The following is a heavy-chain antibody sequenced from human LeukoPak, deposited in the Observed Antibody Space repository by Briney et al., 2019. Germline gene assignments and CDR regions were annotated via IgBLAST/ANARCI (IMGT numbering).Heavy chain of an antibody. V-gene: IGHV4-61*02. J-gene: IGHJ4*02. CDR3: ARVSGYDWESFYDY. CDR2: ISTSGST. Sequence: SETLSLTCTVSGGSMNSGTYYWSWIRQPAGKGLEWIGRISTSGSTNYNPSLKSRVTISVDTSKNQFSLKLSSVTAADTAMYYCARVSGYDWESFYDYWGQGSLVTVSS. CDR1: GGSMNSGTYY. D-gene: IGHD5-12*01.